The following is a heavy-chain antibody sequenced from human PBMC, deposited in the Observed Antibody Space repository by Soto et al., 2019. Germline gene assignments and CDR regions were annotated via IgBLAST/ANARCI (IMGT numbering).Heavy chain of an antibody. CDR3: ARFYYYDSSGSPLGDGFDV. CDR2: IYPGDSDT. CDR1: GYSFTYYW. J-gene: IGHJ3*01. V-gene: IGHV5-51*01. Sequence: PGESLKISCQGSGYSFTYYWIGWVRQMPGKGLDWMGVIYPGDSDTRYSPSFQGQVTISADKSISTAYLQWSSLKASDTAMYYFARFYYYDSSGSPLGDGFDVWGQGTMVAVSS. D-gene: IGHD3-22*01.